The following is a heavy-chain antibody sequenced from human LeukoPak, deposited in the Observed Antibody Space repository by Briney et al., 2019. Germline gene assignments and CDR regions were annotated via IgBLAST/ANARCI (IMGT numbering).Heavy chain of an antibody. CDR2: IYYSGST. V-gene: IGHV4-39*07. J-gene: IGHJ4*02. D-gene: IGHD6-19*01. CDR3: ARDYSSGWFSVDYFDY. CDR1: GGSISSGSYY. Sequence: SETLSLTCTVSGGSISSGSYYWGWIRQPPGKGLEWIGNIYYSGSTYYNPSLKSRVTISVDTSKNQFSLKLSSVTAADTAVYYCARDYSSGWFSVDYFDYWGQGTLVTVSS.